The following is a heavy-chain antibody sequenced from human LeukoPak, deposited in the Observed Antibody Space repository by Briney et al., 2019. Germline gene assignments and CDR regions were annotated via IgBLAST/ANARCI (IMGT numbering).Heavy chain of an antibody. V-gene: IGHV1-46*01. CDR1: GYTFTSYY. Sequence: ASVKVSCKASGYTFTSYYMHLVRQAPGQGLEWMGIISPSGGSTSYAQKFQGRVTMTRDTSTSTVYMELSSLRSEDTAVYYCARDAAPDIVVVPAAAWFDPWGQGTLVTVSS. D-gene: IGHD2-2*01. CDR3: ARDAAPDIVVVPAAAWFDP. CDR2: ISPSGGST. J-gene: IGHJ5*02.